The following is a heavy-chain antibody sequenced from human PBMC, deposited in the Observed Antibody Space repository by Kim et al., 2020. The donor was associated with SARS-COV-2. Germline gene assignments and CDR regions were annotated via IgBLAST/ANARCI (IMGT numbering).Heavy chain of an antibody. V-gene: IGHV1-3*01. CDR3: AREGHEGGFLT. D-gene: IGHD5-12*01. Sequence: SRNLKGRITITGDTSASTAYMELNSLRYEDTAVYYCAREGHEGGFLTWGQGTMVTVSS. J-gene: IGHJ3*01.